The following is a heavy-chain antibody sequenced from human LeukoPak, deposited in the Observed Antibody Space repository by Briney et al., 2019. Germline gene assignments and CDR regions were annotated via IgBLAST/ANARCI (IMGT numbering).Heavy chain of an antibody. CDR1: GFTVSSYY. D-gene: IGHD1-26*01. J-gene: IGHJ3*02. V-gene: IGHV3-53*01. Sequence: GGSLRLSCAASGFTVSSYYMSWVCLATGKGLEWVSVIDSGGSTYYADSVKGRFTISRDNSKNTLYLQMNSLRAEDTAVYYCARQVYSEPGAFDIWGQGTMVTVSS. CDR2: IDSGGST. CDR3: ARQVYSEPGAFDI.